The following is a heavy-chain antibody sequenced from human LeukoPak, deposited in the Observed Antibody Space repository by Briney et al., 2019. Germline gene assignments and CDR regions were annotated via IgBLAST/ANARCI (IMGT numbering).Heavy chain of an antibody. CDR2: ISGSGGST. CDR1: GFTFSSYA. CDR3: ARVQEYDFWSGYYSYYYYYGMDV. Sequence: GGSLRLSCAASGFTFSSYAMSWVRQAPGKGLEWVSAISGSGGSTYYADSVKGRFTISRDNSKNTLYLQMNSLSAEDTAVYYCARVQEYDFWSGYYSYYYYYGMDVWGQGTTVTVSS. V-gene: IGHV3-23*01. J-gene: IGHJ6*02. D-gene: IGHD3-3*01.